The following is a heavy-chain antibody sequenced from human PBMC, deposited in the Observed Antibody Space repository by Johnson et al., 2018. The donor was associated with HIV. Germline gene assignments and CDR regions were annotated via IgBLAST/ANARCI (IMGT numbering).Heavy chain of an antibody. CDR2: IYSGGST. V-gene: IGHV3-66*01. CDR1: GFTFDDYG. CDR3: ARDGYNYVAFDI. D-gene: IGHD5-24*01. Sequence: VQLVESGGGVVRPGGSLRLSCAASGFTFDDYGMSWVRQAPGKGLEWVSLIYSGGSTYYADSVKGRFSISRDNSKSTLYLQMNSLRAEDTAVYYCARDGYNYVAFDIWGQGTMVTVSS. J-gene: IGHJ3*02.